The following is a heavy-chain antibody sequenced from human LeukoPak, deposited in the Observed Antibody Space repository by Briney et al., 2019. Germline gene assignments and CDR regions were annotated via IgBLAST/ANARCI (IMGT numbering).Heavy chain of an antibody. CDR2: INPNSGGT. D-gene: IGHD3-22*01. J-gene: IGHJ4*02. V-gene: IGHV1-2*02. CDR1: GYTFTGYY. Sequence: AASVKVSCKASGYTFTGYYIHWVRQAPGQGLEWMGWINPNSGGTNYAQKFQGRVTMTRDTSISTAYMELSRLRSDDTAVYYCAREINYYDSSAFDYWGQGTLVTVSS. CDR3: AREINYYDSSAFDY.